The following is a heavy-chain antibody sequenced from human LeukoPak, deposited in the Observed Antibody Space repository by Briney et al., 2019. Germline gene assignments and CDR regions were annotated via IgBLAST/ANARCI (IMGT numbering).Heavy chain of an antibody. CDR3: ARDLDYYGSGSYAY. CDR2: INWNGGST. J-gene: IGHJ4*02. V-gene: IGHV3-20*01. Sequence: PGGSLRLSCAASGFTFDDYGMSWVRQAPGKGLEWVSGINWNGGSTGYADSVKGRFTISRDNAKNSLYLQMNSLRAEDTALYHCARDLDYYGSGSYAYWGQGTLVTVSS. D-gene: IGHD3-10*01. CDR1: GFTFDDYG.